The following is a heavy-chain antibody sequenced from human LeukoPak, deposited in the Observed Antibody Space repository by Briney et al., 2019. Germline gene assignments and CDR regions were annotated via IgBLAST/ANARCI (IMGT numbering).Heavy chain of an antibody. J-gene: IGHJ4*02. CDR3: PKPLLAPGN. Sequence: GGSLRLSCTTSGFIFAKYAMAWVRQSPGKGLEWVSTISASGADTYYADSVRGRFTISRDNSRNALYLQLSRLRVDDTAFYYCPKPLLAPGNWGPGTLVTVSS. V-gene: IGHV3-23*01. D-gene: IGHD6-13*01. CDR1: GFIFAKYA. CDR2: ISASGADT.